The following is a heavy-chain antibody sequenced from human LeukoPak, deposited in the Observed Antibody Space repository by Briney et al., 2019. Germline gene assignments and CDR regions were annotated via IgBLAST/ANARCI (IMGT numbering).Heavy chain of an antibody. J-gene: IGHJ5*02. CDR1: GFTLSSYW. CDR2: ISGSGGST. CDR3: AKIPYSSGWVQNWFDP. D-gene: IGHD6-19*01. V-gene: IGHV3-23*01. Sequence: PGGSLRLSCAASGFTLSSYWMSWVRQAPGKGLEWISAISGSGGSTYYADSVKGRFTISRDNSKNTLYLQMNSLRAEDTAVYYCAKIPYSSGWVQNWFDPWGQGTLVTVSS.